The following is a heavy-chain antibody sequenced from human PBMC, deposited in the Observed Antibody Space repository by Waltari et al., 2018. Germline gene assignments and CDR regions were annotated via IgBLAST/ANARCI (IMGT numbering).Heavy chain of an antibody. Sequence: EVQLVESGGGLVQPGGSLRLSCAASGFSFSSYEMNWVRQAPGKGLEWVSYITSDGSTIHYADSGRGRFTISRDNAEKSLFLQMNSLTAEDTAVYYCVRVVNGARQDSWGQGTLVTVSS. D-gene: IGHD2-8*01. CDR3: VRVVNGARQDS. CDR2: ITSDGSTI. V-gene: IGHV3-48*03. J-gene: IGHJ5*02. CDR1: GFSFSSYE.